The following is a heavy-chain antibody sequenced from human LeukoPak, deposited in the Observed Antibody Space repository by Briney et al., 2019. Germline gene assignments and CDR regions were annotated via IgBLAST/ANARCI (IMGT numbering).Heavy chain of an antibody. CDR1: GASISSSY. J-gene: IGHJ6*03. D-gene: IGHD3-10*01. CDR2: ISNHGSA. Sequence: SETLSLTCTVSGASISSSYWSWIRQPPGKGLEWIGYISNHGSANYNPSLNSPVTISVGTSQNQFFLELSSVTAADTAVYYCARDMGGSGSPDLNYYYYMDVWGKGTTVTVSS. V-gene: IGHV4-59*12. CDR3: ARDMGGSGSPDLNYYYYMDV.